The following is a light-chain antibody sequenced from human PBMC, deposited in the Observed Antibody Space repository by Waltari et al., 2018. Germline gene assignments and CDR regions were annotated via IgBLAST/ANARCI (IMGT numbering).Light chain of an antibody. J-gene: IGLJ2*01. CDR1: GSDVGGYDH. V-gene: IGLV2-14*01. CDR2: DVY. Sequence: QSALTQPASVSGSPGQAIIISCTGTGSDVGGYDHVSWYQQYPGKAPRLIIYDVYNRPSGVFNRFSGSKSDNTASLTIAGLQAEDESVYYCSSYTSSGVGFGGGTKLTVL. CDR3: SSYTSSGVG.